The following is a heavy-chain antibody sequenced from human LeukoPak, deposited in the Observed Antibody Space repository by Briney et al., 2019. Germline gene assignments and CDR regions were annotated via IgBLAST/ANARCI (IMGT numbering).Heavy chain of an antibody. J-gene: IGHJ4*02. CDR3: ARDLGGGGTVTIDY. V-gene: IGHV1-46*01. CDR2: INPSGGST. CDR1: GGTFSSYA. Sequence: GASVKVSCKASGGTFSSYAISWVRQAPGQGLEWMGVINPSGGSTSYAQKFQGRVTVTRDTSTNTVYLDLSSLRFEDTAVYYCARDLGGGGTVTIDYWGQGTLVTVSS. D-gene: IGHD4-17*01.